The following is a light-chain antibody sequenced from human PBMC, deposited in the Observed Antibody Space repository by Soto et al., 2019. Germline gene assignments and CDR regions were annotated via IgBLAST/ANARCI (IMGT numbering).Light chain of an antibody. V-gene: IGKV3-20*01. CDR1: LSVTSRY. Sequence: IVLTQFPGTLSLSPGESATLSCRASLSVTSRYFHWYQQKPGRAPRLLIKGASTRAPDIPERFSGSGSGTDFTLTIDRLEPEDFAVYYCQHYGSSRWTFGQGTRVDIK. CDR3: QHYGSSRWT. J-gene: IGKJ1*01. CDR2: GAS.